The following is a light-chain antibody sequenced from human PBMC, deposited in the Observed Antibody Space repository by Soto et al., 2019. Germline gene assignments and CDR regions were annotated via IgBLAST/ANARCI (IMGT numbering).Light chain of an antibody. J-gene: IGKJ4*01. CDR2: WAS. CDR1: QNVLYSSNNKNY. V-gene: IGKV4-1*01. CDR3: QQYFTVPLT. Sequence: DIVMTQSPDSLAGCLGERATINCKSSQNVLYSSNNKNYLAWYQQKSGQPPKLLIHWASTRESGVPDRFSGSGSGTDFTLTITSLQAEDVAVYYCQQYFTVPLTFGGGTKVDIK.